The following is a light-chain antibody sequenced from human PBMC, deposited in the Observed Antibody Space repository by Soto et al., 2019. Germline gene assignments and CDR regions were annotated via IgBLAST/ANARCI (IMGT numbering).Light chain of an antibody. CDR3: LLFYSGVRV. Sequence: QAVVTQEPSLTVSPGGTVTLTCGSSTGTVTSGHYPYWFQQKPGQAPRTLIYDTSDKHSWTPARFSGSLLGGNAALTLSGAQPEDEAEYYCLLFYSGVRVFGGGTQLTVL. CDR1: TGTVTSGHY. J-gene: IGLJ7*01. V-gene: IGLV7-46*01. CDR2: DTS.